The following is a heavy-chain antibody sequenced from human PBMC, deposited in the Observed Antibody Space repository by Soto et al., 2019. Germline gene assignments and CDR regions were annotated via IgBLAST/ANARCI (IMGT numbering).Heavy chain of an antibody. CDR2: IIPIFGTA. Sequence: GASVKVSCKASGGTFSSYAISWVRQAPGQGLEWMGGIIPIFGTANYAQKFQGRVTITADESTSTAYMELSSLRSEDTAVYYCARGDTAKFDAFDPWGQGTLVTVSS. V-gene: IGHV1-69*13. J-gene: IGHJ5*02. D-gene: IGHD5-18*01. CDR1: GGTFSSYA. CDR3: ARGDTAKFDAFDP.